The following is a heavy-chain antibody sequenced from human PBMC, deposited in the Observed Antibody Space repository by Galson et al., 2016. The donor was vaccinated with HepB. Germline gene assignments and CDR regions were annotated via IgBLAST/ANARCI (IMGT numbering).Heavy chain of an antibody. CDR2: ISDSGSTS. V-gene: IGHV3-23*01. J-gene: IGHJ2*01. CDR1: GFTFSSYA. CDR3: AKDRGLHHWFFDL. D-gene: IGHD2-15*01. Sequence: SLRLSCAASGFTFSSYAMSWVRQAPGKGLEWASGISDSGSTSYHTDSVKGRFTISRDSSKNTLYLQMNSLRAEDTAVYYCAKDRGLHHWFFDLWGRGTPVTVSS.